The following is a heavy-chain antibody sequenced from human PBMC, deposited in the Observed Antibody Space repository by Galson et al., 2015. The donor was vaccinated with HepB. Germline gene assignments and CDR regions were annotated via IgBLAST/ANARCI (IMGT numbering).Heavy chain of an antibody. Sequence: SVKVSCKASGGTFSTYTINWVRQAPGQGLEWMGRIIPILGLANYTQNFQGRVTITADISTSTAYMELSSLRSDDTAMYYCASLGYCSGGSCRSVDYWGQGTLVTVSS. J-gene: IGHJ4*02. V-gene: IGHV1-69*02. CDR1: GGTFSTYT. CDR2: IIPILGLA. CDR3: ASLGYCSGGSCRSVDY. D-gene: IGHD2-15*01.